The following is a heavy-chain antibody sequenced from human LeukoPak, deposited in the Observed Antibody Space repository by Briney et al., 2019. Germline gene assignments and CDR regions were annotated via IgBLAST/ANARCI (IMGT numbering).Heavy chain of an antibody. V-gene: IGHV3-30*02. J-gene: IGHJ4*02. CDR2: IRYDGA. Sequence: GGSLRLSCAASGFIFRNYGMHWVRHAPGKGLEWVACIRYDGAKYGDSVKGRVTISRDDSNDMVYLQMDSLRNEDTAVYYCTREVWDFDSWGQGTLVFVSS. CDR1: GFIFRNYG. CDR3: TREVWDFDS. D-gene: IGHD7-27*01.